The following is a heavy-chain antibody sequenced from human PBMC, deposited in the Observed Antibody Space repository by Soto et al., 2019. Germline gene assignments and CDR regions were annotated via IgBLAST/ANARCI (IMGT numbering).Heavy chain of an antibody. CDR1: GGSISSGGYS. J-gene: IGHJ4*02. D-gene: IGHD3-10*01. V-gene: IGHV4-61*08. CDR2: IYYSGST. Sequence: PSETLSLTCAVSGGSISSGGYSWSWIRQPPGKGLEWIGYIYYSGSTNYNPSLKSRVTISVDTSKNQFSLKLSSVTAADTAVYYCARDRYGSGSYYDYWGQGTLVTVSS. CDR3: ARDRYGSGSYYDY.